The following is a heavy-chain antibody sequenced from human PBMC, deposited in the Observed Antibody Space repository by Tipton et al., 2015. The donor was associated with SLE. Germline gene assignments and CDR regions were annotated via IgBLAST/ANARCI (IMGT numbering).Heavy chain of an antibody. D-gene: IGHD5-24*01. V-gene: IGHV4-59*11. CDR3: ASILDDYNTNWFDP. J-gene: IGHJ5*02. CDR1: GGSISSHY. Sequence: TLSLTCTVSGGSISSHYWSWIRQPPGKGLEWIGYIYYSGSTNYNPSLKSRVTISVDTSKNQFSLKLSFVTAADTAVYYCASILDDYNTNWFDPWGQGTLVTVSS. CDR2: IYYSGST.